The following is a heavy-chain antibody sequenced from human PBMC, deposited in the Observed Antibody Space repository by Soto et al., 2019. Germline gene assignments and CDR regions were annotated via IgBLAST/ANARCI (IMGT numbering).Heavy chain of an antibody. V-gene: IGHV1-18*01. CDR3: ARGRYGDY. D-gene: IGHD1-1*01. CDR1: GYTFTSYG. Sequence: QVHLVQSGAEVRKPGASVKVSCKGSGYTFTSYGIAWVRQAPGQGLEWMGWISAHNDNTNYAQKVQGRVTVTRDTSTSTAYMELRNLRSDDPAVYSCARGRYGDYWGQGALVTVSS. J-gene: IGHJ4*02. CDR2: ISAHNDNT.